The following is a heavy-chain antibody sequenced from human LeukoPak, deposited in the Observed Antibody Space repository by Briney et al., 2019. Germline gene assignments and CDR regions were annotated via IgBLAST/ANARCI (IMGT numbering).Heavy chain of an antibody. Sequence: PGGSLRLSCAASGFTFSSYWMHWVRHAPGKGLVWVSRINSDGSSTSYADSVKGRFTISRDNAKNTLYLQMNSLRAEDTAVYYCARDFTYGYNYGYWGQGTLVTVSS. J-gene: IGHJ4*02. D-gene: IGHD5-24*01. V-gene: IGHV3-74*01. CDR1: GFTFSSYW. CDR3: ARDFTYGYNYGY. CDR2: INSDGSST.